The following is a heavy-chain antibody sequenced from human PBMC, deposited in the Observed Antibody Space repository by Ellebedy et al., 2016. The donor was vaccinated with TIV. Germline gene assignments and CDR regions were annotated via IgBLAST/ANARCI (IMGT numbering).Heavy chain of an antibody. Sequence: GGSLRLSXAASGFTFSSYWMHWVRQAPGKGLVWVSRINSDGSSTSYADSVKGRFTISRDNAKNTLYLQMNSLRAEDTAVYYCASDDSSGYDYYYGMDVWGQGTTVTVSS. D-gene: IGHD3-22*01. J-gene: IGHJ6*02. CDR3: ASDDSSGYDYYYGMDV. V-gene: IGHV3-74*01. CDR1: GFTFSSYW. CDR2: INSDGSST.